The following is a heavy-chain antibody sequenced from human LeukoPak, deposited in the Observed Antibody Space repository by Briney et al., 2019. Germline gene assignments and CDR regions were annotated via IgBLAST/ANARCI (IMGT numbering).Heavy chain of an antibody. CDR2: ISSSSSYT. CDR3: ARFGQSANWFDP. V-gene: IGHV3-11*06. Sequence: PGGSLRLSCAASGFTFSDYYMSWIRQAPGKGLEWVSYISSSSSYTNYADSVKGRFTISRANAKNPLYLQMNSLRAEDTAVYYCARFGQSANWFDPWGEGTLVTVSS. J-gene: IGHJ5*02. CDR1: GFTFSDYY. D-gene: IGHD3-10*01.